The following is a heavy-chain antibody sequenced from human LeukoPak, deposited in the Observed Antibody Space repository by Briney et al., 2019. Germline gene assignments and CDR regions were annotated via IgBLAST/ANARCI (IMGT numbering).Heavy chain of an antibody. J-gene: IGHJ4*02. Sequence: SETLSLTCTVSDGSISDYSWSWIRQPPGKGLEWIGYIYYSGSTNYNPSLKSRVTISVDTSKNQFSLKLSSVTAADTAVYYCARAGSSSWYWGIDYWGQGTLVTVSS. CDR3: ARAGSSSWYWGIDY. CDR2: IYYSGST. V-gene: IGHV4-59*01. D-gene: IGHD6-13*01. CDR1: DGSISDYS.